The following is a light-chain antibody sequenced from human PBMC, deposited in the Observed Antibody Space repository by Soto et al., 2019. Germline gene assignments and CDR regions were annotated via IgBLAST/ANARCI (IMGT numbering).Light chain of an antibody. CDR1: QSVSSDY. CDR3: QHYDNTPPAVT. Sequence: EIVLTQSPDTLSLSPGERATLSCRASQSVSSDYLAWYQQKPGLPPRLLIYGASRRATGSPDRFSGSGSGTDFILTISRLEPEDFAVYYCQHYDNTPPAVTFGPGTKVDIK. V-gene: IGKV3-20*01. CDR2: GAS. J-gene: IGKJ3*01.